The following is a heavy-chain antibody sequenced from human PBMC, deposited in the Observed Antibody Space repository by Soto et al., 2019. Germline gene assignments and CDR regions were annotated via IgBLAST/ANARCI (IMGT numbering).Heavy chain of an antibody. V-gene: IGHV1-18*01. CDR1: GYTFTSYG. D-gene: IGHD5-12*01. Sequence: ASVKVSCKASGYTFTSYGISWVRQAPGQGLEWMGWISAYNGNTNYAQKLQGRVTMTTDTSTSTAYMELRSLRSDDTAVYYCARDLERRDGYNAIDYWGQGTLVTVSS. CDR3: ARDLERRDGYNAIDY. CDR2: ISAYNGNT. J-gene: IGHJ4*02.